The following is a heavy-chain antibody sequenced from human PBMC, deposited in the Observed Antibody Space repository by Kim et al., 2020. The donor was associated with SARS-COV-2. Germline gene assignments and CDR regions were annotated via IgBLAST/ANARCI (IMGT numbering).Heavy chain of an antibody. D-gene: IGHD2-21*02. Sequence: GGSLRLSCAASGFTFSSYSMNWVRQAPGKGLEWVSYISSSSSTIYYADSVKGRFTISRDNAKNSLYLQMNSLRDEDTAVYYCARDRLSEYCGGDCYPDYWGQGTLVTVSS. CDR2: ISSSSSTI. V-gene: IGHV3-48*02. CDR3: ARDRLSEYCGGDCYPDY. J-gene: IGHJ4*02. CDR1: GFTFSSYS.